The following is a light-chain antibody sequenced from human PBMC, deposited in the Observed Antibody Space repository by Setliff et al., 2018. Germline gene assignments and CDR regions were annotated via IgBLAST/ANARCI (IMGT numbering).Light chain of an antibody. J-gene: IGKJ1*01. Sequence: DIQMTQSPSALSASVGDRVTITCRASQGITNYLNWYQQRPGKAPNLLIYAASRLQSGVTSRFSGSGSGTDFTLTITNLQREDFATYYCQQSYTTPWTFGQGTK. CDR1: QGITNY. CDR3: QQSYTTPWT. CDR2: AAS. V-gene: IGKV1-39*01.